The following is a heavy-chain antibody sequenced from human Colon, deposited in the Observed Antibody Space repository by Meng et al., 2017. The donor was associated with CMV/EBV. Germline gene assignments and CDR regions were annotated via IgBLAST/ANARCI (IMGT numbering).Heavy chain of an antibody. CDR2: INSAGSSK. CDR3: AKGHIGNGFLYYFDY. Sequence: GGSLRLSCAASGFTFSSYWMHWVRQAPGKGLVWVSRINSAGSSKTYADSVKGRFTISRDNAKNSLYLQMNSLRPEDMALYYCAKGHIGNGFLYYFDYWGQGTLVTVSS. D-gene: IGHD3-3*02. J-gene: IGHJ4*02. V-gene: IGHV3-74*03. CDR1: GFTFSSYW.